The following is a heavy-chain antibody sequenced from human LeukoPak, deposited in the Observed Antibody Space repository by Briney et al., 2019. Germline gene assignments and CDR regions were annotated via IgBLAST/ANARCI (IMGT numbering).Heavy chain of an antibody. CDR1: GYSISSGYY. J-gene: IGHJ3*02. CDR3: ARSGTADAFDI. V-gene: IGHV4-38-2*02. CDR2: IYHSGST. Sequence: SETLSLTCTVSGYSISSGYYWGWIRQPPGKGLEWIGSIYHSGSTNYNPSLKSRVTISVDTSKNQFSLKLSSVTAADTAVYYCARSGTADAFDIWGQGTMVTVSS.